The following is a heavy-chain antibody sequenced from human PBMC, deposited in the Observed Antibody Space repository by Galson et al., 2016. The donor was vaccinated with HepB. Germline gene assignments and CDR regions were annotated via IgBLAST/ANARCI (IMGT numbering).Heavy chain of an antibody. D-gene: IGHD1-26*01. J-gene: IGHJ3*02. CDR1: GFTFSTYN. Sequence: SLRLSCAASGFTFSTYNVNWVRQAPGKGLEWVSYITFTSFSIYYADSVKGRFTISRDNAKNSLYLQMNSLRDEDTAVYYCASGGGGEEYSAAFDIWGQGTMVTVSS. CDR2: ITFTSFSI. CDR3: ASGGGGEEYSAAFDI. V-gene: IGHV3-48*02.